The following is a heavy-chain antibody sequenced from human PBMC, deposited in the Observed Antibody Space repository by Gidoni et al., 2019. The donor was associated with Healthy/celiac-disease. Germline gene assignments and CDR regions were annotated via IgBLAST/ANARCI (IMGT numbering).Heavy chain of an antibody. CDR3: ARGRRYYYDSSGYWTDY. D-gene: IGHD3-22*01. V-gene: IGHV4-34*01. CDR2: INHSGST. J-gene: IGHJ4*02. CDR1: GGSFSGYY. Sequence: QVQLQQWGAGLLKPSETLSLTCAVYGGSFSGYYWSWIRQPPGKGLEWIGEINHSGSTNYNPSLKSRVTISVDTSKNQFSLKLSSVTAADTAVYYCARGRRYYYDSSGYWTDYWGQGTLVTVSS.